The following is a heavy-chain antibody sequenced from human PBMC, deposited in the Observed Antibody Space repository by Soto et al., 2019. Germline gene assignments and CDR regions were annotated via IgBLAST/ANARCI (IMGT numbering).Heavy chain of an antibody. CDR3: ARHEYSSSFYYYGMDV. Sequence: PVECLKISCQGPGYSFPSYWIIWVLQMPGKGLEWMGRIDPSDSYTNYSPSFQGHVTISADKSISTAYLQWSSLKASDTAMYYCARHEYSSSFYYYGMDVWGQGTPVTVSS. D-gene: IGHD6-6*01. V-gene: IGHV5-10-1*01. CDR1: GYSFPSYW. CDR2: IDPSDSYT. J-gene: IGHJ6*02.